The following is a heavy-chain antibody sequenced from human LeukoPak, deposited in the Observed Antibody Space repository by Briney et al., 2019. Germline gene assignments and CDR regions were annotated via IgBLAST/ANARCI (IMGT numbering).Heavy chain of an antibody. D-gene: IGHD3-16*02. CDR2: IYHSGST. J-gene: IGHJ4*02. Sequence: SETLSLTCAVSGYSISSGYYWGWIRQPPGKGLEWIGSIYHSGSTYYNPSLKSRVTISVDTSKNQFSLKLSSVTAADTAVYYCARHITFGGVIVPFDYWGQGTLVTVSS. V-gene: IGHV4-38-2*01. CDR1: GYSISSGYY. CDR3: ARHITFGGVIVPFDY.